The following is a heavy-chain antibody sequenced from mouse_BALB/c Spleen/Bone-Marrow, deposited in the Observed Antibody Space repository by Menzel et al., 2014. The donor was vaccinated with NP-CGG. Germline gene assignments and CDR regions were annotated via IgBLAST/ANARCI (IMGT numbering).Heavy chain of an antibody. J-gene: IGHJ3*01. Sequence: EVQLVESGGALVKPGGSLKLSCAASGFTFSDYFMYWVRQTPEKRLEWVATISDGGNYTCYPDSVKGRFTISRDNAKNNLHLQMNSLKSVDTAKYFCARDGDYRYAWSAFWGQGTLVTVSA. D-gene: IGHD2-14*01. CDR1: GFTFSDYF. V-gene: IGHV5-4*02. CDR2: ISDGGNYT. CDR3: ARDGDYRYAWSAF.